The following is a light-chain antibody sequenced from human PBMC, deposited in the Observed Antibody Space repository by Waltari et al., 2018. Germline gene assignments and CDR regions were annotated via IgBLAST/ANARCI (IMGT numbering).Light chain of an antibody. CDR2: EVS. Sequence: QPALTKPASVSGTPGQPLTISCPGTGSHVPGYNYFSWYQQPPGKAPKLMIYEVSNRPSGVSNRFSGSKSGNTASLTISGLQAEDEADYYCSSYTSSSTYVFGTGTKVTVL. CDR3: SSYTSSSTYV. J-gene: IGLJ1*01. V-gene: IGLV2-14*01. CDR1: GSHVPGYNY.